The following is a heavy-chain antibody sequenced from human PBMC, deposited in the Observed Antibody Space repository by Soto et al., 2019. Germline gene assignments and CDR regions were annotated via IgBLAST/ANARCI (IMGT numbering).Heavy chain of an antibody. V-gene: IGHV1-58*01. CDR2: IVVGSGNT. CDR3: AARAVTGYRLGYYGIDV. J-gene: IGHJ6*02. D-gene: IGHD3-9*01. Sequence: SVKVSCKASGFTLTSYPVQWVRQARGQRLEWIGWIVVGSGNTNYAQKFQERVTITRDMSTSTAYMELSGLRSEDTAVYYCAARAVTGYRLGYYGIDVWGQ. CDR1: GFTLTSYP.